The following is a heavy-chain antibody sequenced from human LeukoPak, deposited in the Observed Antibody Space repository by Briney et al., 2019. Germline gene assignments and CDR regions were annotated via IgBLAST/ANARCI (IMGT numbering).Heavy chain of an antibody. J-gene: IGHJ5*02. Sequence: SETLSLTCTVSGGSISSHYRSWIRQPPGKGLEWIGYIYYSGSTNYNPSLKSRVTISVDTSKNQFSLKLSSVTAADTAVYYCAISSFRHNWFDPWGQGTLVTVSS. CDR3: AISSFRHNWFDP. V-gene: IGHV4-59*11. CDR1: GGSISSHY. D-gene: IGHD2-2*01. CDR2: IYYSGST.